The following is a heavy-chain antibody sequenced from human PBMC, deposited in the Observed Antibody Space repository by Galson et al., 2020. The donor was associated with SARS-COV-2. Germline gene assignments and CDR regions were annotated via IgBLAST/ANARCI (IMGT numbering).Heavy chain of an antibody. CDR2: ISSKSGDI. V-gene: IGHV3-21*01. D-gene: IGHD6-25*01. Sequence: TGGSLRLSCAASGFTFDTYSMNWVRQAPGKGLEWVSSISSKSGDIYYAESVKGRFIISRDNDKNSLYLQMNSLGVEDTALYYCARGGLGAALTNPWGQGTLVTVSS. CDR3: ARGGLGAALTNP. J-gene: IGHJ5*02. CDR1: GFTFDTYS.